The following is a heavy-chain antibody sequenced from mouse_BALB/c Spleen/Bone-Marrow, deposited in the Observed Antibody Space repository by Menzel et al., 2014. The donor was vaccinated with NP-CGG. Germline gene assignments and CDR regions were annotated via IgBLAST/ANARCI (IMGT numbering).Heavy chain of an antibody. V-gene: IGHV14-3*02. CDR2: IDPAKGNT. D-gene: IGHD1-1*01. Sequence: EVQLQESGAEVVKPGASVKLSCTASGFNIKDTHIHWVKRRPEQGLEWIGMIDPAKGNTKYDPKFQGKATITSDTSSNTAYLQLSSLTSEAAAFYCCPRDYGRTAWFAYWGQGTLVTVSA. J-gene: IGHJ3*01. CDR3: PRDYGRTAWFAY. CDR1: GFNIKDTH.